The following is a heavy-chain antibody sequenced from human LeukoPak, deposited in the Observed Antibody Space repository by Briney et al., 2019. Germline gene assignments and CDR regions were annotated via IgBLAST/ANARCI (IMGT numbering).Heavy chain of an antibody. Sequence: GASVKVSCKASGYSFTSYGITWVRQAPGQGVEWMGWIGAYNDNTNYAQKFQGRVTLTTDTSTSTAYMELRSLTSDDTALYYCARAGAAVTMFFDFWGQGTLVTVSS. CDR3: ARAGAAVTMFFDF. CDR1: GYSFTSYG. D-gene: IGHD4-17*01. J-gene: IGHJ4*02. V-gene: IGHV1-18*01. CDR2: IGAYNDNT.